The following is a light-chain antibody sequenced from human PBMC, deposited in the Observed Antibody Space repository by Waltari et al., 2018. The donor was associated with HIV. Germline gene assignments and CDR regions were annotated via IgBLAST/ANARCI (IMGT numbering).Light chain of an antibody. CDR3: QSYDSSLV. CDR1: SPTNGPGSD. Sequence: SVLTQPPSVSGAPGPRPTISCTGSSPTNGPGSDVHWYQQIAGAAPKLLIYGYNNRPSGVPDRFSGSKSGTSASLAITGLQAEDAADYYCQSYDSSLVFGGGTKLTV. J-gene: IGLJ2*01. V-gene: IGLV1-40*01. CDR2: GYN.